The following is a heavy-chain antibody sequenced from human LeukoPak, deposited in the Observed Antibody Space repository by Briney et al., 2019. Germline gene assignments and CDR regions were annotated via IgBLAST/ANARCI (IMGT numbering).Heavy chain of an antibody. CDR3: ARVYSSSTVCFDH. V-gene: IGHV4-34*01. CDR2: INHSGST. CDR1: GGSFSGYY. J-gene: IGHJ4*02. D-gene: IGHD6-6*01. Sequence: PSETLSLTCAVYGGSFSGYYWSWIRQPPGKGLEWIGEINHSGSTNYNPSLKSRVTISVDTSKNQFSLKLSSVTAADTAVYYCARVYSSSTVCFDHWGQGTLVTVSS.